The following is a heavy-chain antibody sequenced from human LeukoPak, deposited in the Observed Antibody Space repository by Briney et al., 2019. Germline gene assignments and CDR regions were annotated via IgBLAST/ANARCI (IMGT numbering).Heavy chain of an antibody. V-gene: IGHV5-51*01. CDR3: ASGQGDSSGYSPGDY. J-gene: IGHJ4*02. CDR2: IYPGDSDT. Sequence: GESLKISCQTSGYSFTSYWIGWVRQMPGKGLEWMGIIYPGDSDTRYSPSFQGQVTISADKSISTAYLQWSSLKASDTAMYYCASGQGDSSGYSPGDYWGQGTLVTVSS. D-gene: IGHD3-22*01. CDR1: GYSFTSYW.